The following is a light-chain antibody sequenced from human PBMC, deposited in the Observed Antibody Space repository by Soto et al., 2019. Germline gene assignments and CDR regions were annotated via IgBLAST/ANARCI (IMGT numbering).Light chain of an antibody. CDR1: QSVSSY. V-gene: IGKV3-11*01. CDR2: DAS. Sequence: EIVLPQSPATLSLSPGDRATLSCRASQSVSSYLAWYQQKPGQAPRLLIYDASNRATGIPARFSGSGSGTDFTLTISSLEPEDFAVYYCQQRSNWPTFGQGTKVDIK. CDR3: QQRSNWPT. J-gene: IGKJ1*01.